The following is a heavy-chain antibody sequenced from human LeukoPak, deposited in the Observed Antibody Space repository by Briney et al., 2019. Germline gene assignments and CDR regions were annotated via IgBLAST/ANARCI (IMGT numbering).Heavy chain of an antibody. J-gene: IGHJ4*02. CDR3: AKDSGYSYGHGLDY. D-gene: IGHD5-18*01. CDR2: MLSNGSNK. V-gene: IGHV3-33*06. CDR1: GFTFSTYN. Sequence: GGSLRLSCAASGFTFSTYNVHWVRQAPGQGLEWVALMLSNGSNKYHADSVKGRFTISRDNSKNALFLQMNSVRDEDTAVYYCAKDSGYSYGHGLDYWGQGTLVTVSS.